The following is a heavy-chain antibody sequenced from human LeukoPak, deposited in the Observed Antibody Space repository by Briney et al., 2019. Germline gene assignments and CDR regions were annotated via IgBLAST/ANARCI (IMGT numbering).Heavy chain of an antibody. D-gene: IGHD1-26*01. CDR3: ARDDSRMVGAQGSDY. CDR1: GFTFSDYY. V-gene: IGHV3-11*04. J-gene: IGHJ4*02. Sequence: GGSLRLSCAASGFTFSDYYMSWIRQAPAKGLEWVSYISSSGSTIYYADSVKGRFTISRDNAKNPLYLQRNSLRAEDTAVYYCARDDSRMVGAQGSDYWGQGTLVTVSS. CDR2: ISSSGSTI.